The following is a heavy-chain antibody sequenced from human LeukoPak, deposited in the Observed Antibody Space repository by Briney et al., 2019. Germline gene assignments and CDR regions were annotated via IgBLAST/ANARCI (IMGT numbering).Heavy chain of an antibody. CDR2: ISGSGANT. V-gene: IGHV3-23*01. Sequence: GGSLRLSCTASGLTLSNYAMTWVRQTPGKGLEWVSGISGSGANTYYSDSAKGRFTIFRDNSKNTLYLQMNALRAEDMAVDYCAKGASSGWLLYWFDPWGQGTLVIVSS. J-gene: IGHJ5*02. CDR3: AKGASSGWLLYWFDP. D-gene: IGHD6-19*01. CDR1: GLTLSNYA.